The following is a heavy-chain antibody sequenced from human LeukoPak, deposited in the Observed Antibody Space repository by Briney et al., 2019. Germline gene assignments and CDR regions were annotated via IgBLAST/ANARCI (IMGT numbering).Heavy chain of an antibody. Sequence: ASVKVSFKASGYTFTVYYMHWVRQAPGQGLEWMGWINPNSGGTNYAQKFQGRVTMTRDTSISTAYMELSRLRSDDTAVYYCARVVGATNNWFDPWGQGTLVTVSS. J-gene: IGHJ5*02. V-gene: IGHV1-2*02. CDR2: INPNSGGT. D-gene: IGHD1-26*01. CDR1: GYTFTVYY. CDR3: ARVVGATNNWFDP.